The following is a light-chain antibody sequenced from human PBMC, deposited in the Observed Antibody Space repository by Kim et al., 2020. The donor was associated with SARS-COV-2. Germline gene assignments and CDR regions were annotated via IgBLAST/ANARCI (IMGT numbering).Light chain of an antibody. V-gene: IGKV1-39*01. Sequence: IQLTQSPSSLAASVGDRVSIACRASQSIGTRLNWYQQRPGKGAKLLIYAASTLKSGVPSRFSGTGTGTDFALTISSLQPEDFTTYYCQQSYSTPWLTFGGGTKVDIK. J-gene: IGKJ4*01. CDR1: QSIGTR. CDR2: AAS. CDR3: QQSYSTPWLT.